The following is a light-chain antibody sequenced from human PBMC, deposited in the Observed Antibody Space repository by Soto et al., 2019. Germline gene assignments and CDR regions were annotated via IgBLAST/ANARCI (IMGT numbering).Light chain of an antibody. J-gene: IGLJ1*01. CDR2: EVN. CDR1: SSDVGGYNY. Sequence: QSALTQPPSASGSPGQSVTISCTGTSSDVGGYNYVSWYQQHPGKAPKLMIYEVNKRPSGVPDRFSGSKSCNTASLTVSGLQAEDEGDYYCSSHAGSKRVFGTGTKLTVL. CDR3: SSHAGSKRV. V-gene: IGLV2-8*01.